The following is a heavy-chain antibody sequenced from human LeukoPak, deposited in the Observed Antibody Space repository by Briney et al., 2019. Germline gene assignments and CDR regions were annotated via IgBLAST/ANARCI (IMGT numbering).Heavy chain of an antibody. J-gene: IGHJ4*02. CDR1: GYTFTSYG. CDR2: ISAYNGNT. Sequence: ASVKVSCKASGYTFTSYGISWVRQAPGQGLEWMGWISAYNGNTNYAQKLQGRVTMTTDTSTSTAYMELRSLRSDDTAVYYCARGKRGYSYGSGLDYWGQGTLVTVSS. D-gene: IGHD5-18*01. V-gene: IGHV1-18*01. CDR3: ARGKRGYSYGSGLDY.